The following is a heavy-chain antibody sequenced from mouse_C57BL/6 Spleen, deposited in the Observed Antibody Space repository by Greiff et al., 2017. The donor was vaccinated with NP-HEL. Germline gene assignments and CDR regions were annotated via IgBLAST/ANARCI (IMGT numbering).Heavy chain of an antibody. V-gene: IGHV1-80*01. D-gene: IGHD1-1*01. Sequence: VQLQQSGAELVKPGASVKISCKASGYAFSSYWMNWVKQRPGKGLEWIGQIYPGDGDTNYNGKFKGKATLTADKSSSTAYMQLSSLTSEDSAVYFGARSDYYGSRGAMDYWGQGTSVTVSS. CDR1: GYAFSSYW. CDR2: IYPGDGDT. CDR3: ARSDYYGSRGAMDY. J-gene: IGHJ4*01.